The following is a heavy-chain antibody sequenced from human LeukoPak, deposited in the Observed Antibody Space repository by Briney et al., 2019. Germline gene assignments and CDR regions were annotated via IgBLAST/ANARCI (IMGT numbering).Heavy chain of an antibody. Sequence: ASVKVSCKASGYTFTSYGISWVRQAPGQGLEWMGWISAYNGNTNYAQKLQGRVTMTTDTSTSTAYMELRSLRSDDTAVYYCAREGQLLWFGELLYGYFDYWGQGTLVTVSS. V-gene: IGHV1-18*01. CDR3: AREGQLLWFGELLYGYFDY. CDR1: GYTFTSYG. J-gene: IGHJ4*02. D-gene: IGHD3-10*01. CDR2: ISAYNGNT.